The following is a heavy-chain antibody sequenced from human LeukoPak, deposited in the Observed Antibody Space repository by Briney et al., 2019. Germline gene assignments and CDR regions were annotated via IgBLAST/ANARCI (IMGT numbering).Heavy chain of an antibody. Sequence: GGSLRLSCAASGFTFSNYGMSWVRQAPGKGLEWVSSISGSGDSTYYADSVKGRFAISRDNSKNTLYLQMNSLRAEDTAVYYCAKDRGIISDYWGQGTLVTVSS. V-gene: IGHV3-23*01. D-gene: IGHD3-10*01. J-gene: IGHJ4*02. CDR2: ISGSGDST. CDR1: GFTFSNYG. CDR3: AKDRGIISDY.